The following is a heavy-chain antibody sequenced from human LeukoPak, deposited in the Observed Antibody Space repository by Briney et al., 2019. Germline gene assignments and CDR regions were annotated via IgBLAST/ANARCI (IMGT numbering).Heavy chain of an antibody. D-gene: IGHD6-19*01. V-gene: IGHV3-23*01. Sequence: GGSLRLSCAASGFTFSSYAMSWVRQAPGKGLEWVSAISGSGGRTYYADSVKGRFTISRENSKNTVYLQMNSLRAEDTAVYYCAKDDPDSSRWWDWGQGTLVTVSS. CDR1: GFTFSSYA. J-gene: IGHJ4*02. CDR2: ISGSGGRT. CDR3: AKDDPDSSRWWD.